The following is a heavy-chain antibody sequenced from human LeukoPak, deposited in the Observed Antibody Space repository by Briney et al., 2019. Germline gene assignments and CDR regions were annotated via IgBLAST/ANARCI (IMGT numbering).Heavy chain of an antibody. CDR2: VYHSGNT. CDR1: GYSISSGYY. D-gene: IGHD3-3*01. V-gene: IGHV4-38-2*02. CDR3: ARKEWVPYYFDY. J-gene: IGHJ4*02. Sequence: SETLSLTCTVSGYSISSGYYWGWIRQPPGKGLEWIASVYHSGNTYYNPSLKSRVTISVDMSKNQLSLKLTSVTAADTAVYHCARKEWVPYYFDYWGQGALVTVSS.